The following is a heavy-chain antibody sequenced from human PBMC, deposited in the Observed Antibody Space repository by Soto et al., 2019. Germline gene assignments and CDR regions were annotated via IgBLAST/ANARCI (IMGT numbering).Heavy chain of an antibody. CDR2: IYWDDDN. CDR1: GFSLSTRGVG. D-gene: IGHD3-3*01. J-gene: IGHJ5*02. CDR3: AHLVSDFTPTLARDWFDP. V-gene: IGHV2-5*02. Sequence: QITLKESGPTLVKPTQTLTLTCTFSGFSLSTRGVGVAWIRQPPGKALEWLTIIYWDDDNRYIPSLRSRLTVTKDTSKSQVVLTMTNMDPADTATYYCAHLVSDFTPTLARDWFDPWGQGTLVTVSS.